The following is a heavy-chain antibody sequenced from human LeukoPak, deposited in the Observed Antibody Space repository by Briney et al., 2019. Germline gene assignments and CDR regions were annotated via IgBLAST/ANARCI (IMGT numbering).Heavy chain of an antibody. Sequence: GASVKVSCKAPGYTFTSHGISWVRQAPGQGLEWMGGIITIFGTANYAQKFQGRVTITADESTSTAYMELSSLRSEDTAVYYCARDWGEVGHNYYYGMDVWGQGTTVTVSS. J-gene: IGHJ6*02. CDR3: ARDWGEVGHNYYYGMDV. D-gene: IGHD3-16*01. CDR1: GYTFTSHG. V-gene: IGHV1-69*13. CDR2: IITIFGTA.